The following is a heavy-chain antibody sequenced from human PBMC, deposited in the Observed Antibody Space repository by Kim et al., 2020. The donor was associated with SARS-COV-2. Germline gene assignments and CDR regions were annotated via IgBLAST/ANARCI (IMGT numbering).Heavy chain of an antibody. CDR1: GYTFTSYA. J-gene: IGHJ6*02. V-gene: IGHV7-4-1*02. CDR2: INTNTGNP. Sequence: ASVKVSCKASGYTFTSYAMNWVRQAPGQGLEWMGWINTNTGNPTYAQGFTGRFVFSLDTSVSTAYLQISSLKAEDTAVYYCARDRYYDILTGPIPVHYYYGMDVWGQGTTVTVSS. CDR3: ARDRYYDILTGPIPVHYYYGMDV. D-gene: IGHD3-9*01.